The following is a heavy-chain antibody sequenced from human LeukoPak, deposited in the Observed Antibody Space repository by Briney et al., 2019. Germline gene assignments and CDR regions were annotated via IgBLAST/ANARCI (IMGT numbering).Heavy chain of an antibody. V-gene: IGHV1-69*06. CDR1: GGTFSSYA. CDR2: IIPIFGTA. Sequence: ASVKVSCKASGGTFSSYAISWVRQAPGQGLEWMGGIIPIFGTANYAQKFQGRVTITADKSTSTAYMELSSLRAEDTAVYYCARGGGMVRGVIITNVDYWGQGTLVTVSS. J-gene: IGHJ4*02. CDR3: ARGGGMVRGVIITNVDY. D-gene: IGHD3-10*01.